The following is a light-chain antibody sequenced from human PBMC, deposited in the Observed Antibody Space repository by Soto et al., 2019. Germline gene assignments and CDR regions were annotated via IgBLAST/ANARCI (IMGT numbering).Light chain of an antibody. V-gene: IGKV1-33*01. Sequence: DIQMTQSASSLSASIGDRVTITCQASHVISEYLNWYQRKPGKAPELLIYDISTLEIGVPSRFGGSGSGTDFTLTITGLQPEDIATYYCQQYYSLPYTFGQGTKLEI. CDR2: DIS. J-gene: IGKJ2*01. CDR3: QQYYSLPYT. CDR1: HVISEY.